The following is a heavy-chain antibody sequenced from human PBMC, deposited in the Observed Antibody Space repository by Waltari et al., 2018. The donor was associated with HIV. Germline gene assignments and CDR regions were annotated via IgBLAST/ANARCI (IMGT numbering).Heavy chain of an antibody. Sequence: QLQQWGTGLLMPSETLSLTCAVYGESFSAYYWTWIRQSPGSGLEWIVEIDHSGGTNYNPSLKSRVTISVDTSKKQFSLKLTSMTAADTGLYYCARGPHTSIFGVVKYFQPWGQGTLVTVSS. CDR3: ARGPHTSIFGVVKYFQP. D-gene: IGHD3-3*01. CDR1: GESFSAYY. V-gene: IGHV4-34*02. CDR2: IDHSGGT. J-gene: IGHJ1*01.